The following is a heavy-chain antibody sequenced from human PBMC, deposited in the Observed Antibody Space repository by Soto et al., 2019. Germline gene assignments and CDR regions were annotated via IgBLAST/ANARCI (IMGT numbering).Heavy chain of an antibody. D-gene: IGHD2-8*02. CDR2: MSSDGRAA. CDR3: SRAYRWSQMSLNVFEL. Sequence: GGSLRPSWAASQCVFSNSLMHWVRQVPGKGPIWVSGMSSDGRAATYTDSVKGRFTIARDNSRYTLYLDMNSLRVDDTAIYYFSRAYRWSQMSLNVFELWGQGTMVTVSS. J-gene: IGHJ3*01. V-gene: IGHV3-74*01. CDR1: QCVFSNSL.